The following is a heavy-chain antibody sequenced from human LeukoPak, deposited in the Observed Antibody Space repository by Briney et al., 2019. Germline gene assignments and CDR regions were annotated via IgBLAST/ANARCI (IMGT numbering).Heavy chain of an antibody. CDR1: GFTVSSNY. CDR3: ARERALDYFDY. J-gene: IGHJ4*02. Sequence: GGSLRLSCAASGFTVSSNYMSWVRQAPGKGLEWVSVIYSGGSTYYADSVKGRFTISRDNSKNTLYLQMNRLRAEDTAVYYCARERALDYFDYWGQGTLVTVSS. V-gene: IGHV3-66*02. CDR2: IYSGGST. D-gene: IGHD6-6*01.